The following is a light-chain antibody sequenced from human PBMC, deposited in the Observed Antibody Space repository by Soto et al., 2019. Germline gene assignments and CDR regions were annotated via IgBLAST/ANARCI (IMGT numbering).Light chain of an antibody. CDR2: GAS. CDR1: QSVSTSY. Sequence: EIVVTQSPGTLSLSPGERATLSCRASQSVSTSYLAWYQQIPGQAPRLLIYGASSRATGIPDRFSGSGSGTDFTLTISRLEPEDFAVYYCQQYGSSPLTFXGGPKVDIK. CDR3: QQYGSSPLT. V-gene: IGKV3-20*01. J-gene: IGKJ4*01.